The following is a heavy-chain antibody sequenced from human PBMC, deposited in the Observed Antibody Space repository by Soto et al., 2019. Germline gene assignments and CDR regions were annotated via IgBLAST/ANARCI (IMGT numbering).Heavy chain of an antibody. D-gene: IGHD3-22*01. Sequence: GASVKVSCKASGYTFTGYYMHWVRQAPGQGLEWMGWIDPNSGGTNYAQKFQGWVTMTRDTSISTAYMELSRLRSDDTALYYCARGPTDSSGPNFDYWGQGTLVTVSS. CDR1: GYTFTGYY. J-gene: IGHJ4*02. CDR2: IDPNSGGT. CDR3: ARGPTDSSGPNFDY. V-gene: IGHV1-2*04.